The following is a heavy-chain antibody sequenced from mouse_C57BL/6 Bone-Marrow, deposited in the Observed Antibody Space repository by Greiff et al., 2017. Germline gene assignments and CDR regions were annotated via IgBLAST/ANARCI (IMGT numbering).Heavy chain of an antibody. D-gene: IGHD2-2*01. J-gene: IGHJ3*01. CDR2: IYPSDSET. V-gene: IGHV1-61*01. CDR3: AGGGLPAWFAY. Sequence: QVQLQQSGAELVRPGSSVKLSCKASGYTFTSYWMDWVKQRPGQGLEWIGNIYPSDSETHYNQKFKDKATLTVDKSSSSAYMQLSSLTSEDSAVXFCAGGGLPAWFAYWGQGTLVTVSA. CDR1: GYTFTSYW.